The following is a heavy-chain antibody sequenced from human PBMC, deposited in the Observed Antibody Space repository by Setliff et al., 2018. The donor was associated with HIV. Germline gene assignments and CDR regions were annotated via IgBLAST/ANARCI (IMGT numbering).Heavy chain of an antibody. Sequence: GGSLRLSCAASGFLFSSYAMSWVRQSPGKGLEWVSGISDSGRSIHYTASVKGRFTISRDNSKNTLYLQMNSLRDEDTAVYFCARPTNIDTLYYGSQTFYMYYYGLDVWGQGTTVTVSS. CDR2: ISDSGRSI. D-gene: IGHD1-26*01. CDR1: GFLFSSYA. V-gene: IGHV3-23*01. J-gene: IGHJ6*02. CDR3: ARPTNIDTLYYGSQTFYMYYYGLDV.